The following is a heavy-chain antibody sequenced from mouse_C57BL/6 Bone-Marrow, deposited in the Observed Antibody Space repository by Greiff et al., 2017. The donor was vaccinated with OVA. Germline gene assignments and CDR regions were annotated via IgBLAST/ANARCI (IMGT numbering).Heavy chain of an antibody. CDR3: AREGNDYDPAWFAY. D-gene: IGHD2-4*01. J-gene: IGHJ3*01. CDR2: IYPGSGST. CDR1: GYTFTSYW. Sequence: QVQLQQPGAELVKPGASVKMSCKASGYTFTSYWITWVKQRPGQGLEWIGDIYPGSGSTNYNEQFKSKATLTVDTSSSTAYMQLSSLTSEDSAVYYCAREGNDYDPAWFAYWGQGTLVTVSA. V-gene: IGHV1-55*01.